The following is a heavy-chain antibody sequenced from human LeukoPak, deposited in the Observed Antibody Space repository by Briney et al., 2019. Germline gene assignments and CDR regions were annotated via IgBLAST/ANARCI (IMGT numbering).Heavy chain of an antibody. J-gene: IGHJ4*02. Sequence: ASVKVSCKASGYTFTGYYIHWVRQAPGQGLEWMGWINPNSGDTDYAQKFQGRVSMTRDTSISTAYMELSRLRSDDTAVYYCARTITGTLAYWAQGTLVTFSS. V-gene: IGHV1-2*02. CDR2: INPNSGDT. CDR1: GYTFTGYY. D-gene: IGHD1-7*01. CDR3: ARTITGTLAY.